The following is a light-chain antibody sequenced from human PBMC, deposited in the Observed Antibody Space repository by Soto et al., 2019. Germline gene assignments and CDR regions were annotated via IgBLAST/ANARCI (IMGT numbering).Light chain of an antibody. CDR2: EGS. Sequence: QSALTQPASVSGSPGQSITISCTGTSRDVGSYELVSWYQQHPGKAPKLMIYEGSKRPSGVSNRFSGSKSGNTASLTISGLQAEDEADDYCCSYAGYSTSVFGGGTKLTVL. CDR3: CSYAGYSTSV. J-gene: IGLJ2*01. CDR1: SRDVGSYEL. V-gene: IGLV2-23*01.